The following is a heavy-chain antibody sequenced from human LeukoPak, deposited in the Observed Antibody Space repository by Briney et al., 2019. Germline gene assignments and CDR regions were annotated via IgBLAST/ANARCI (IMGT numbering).Heavy chain of an antibody. V-gene: IGHV1-2*02. Sequence: ASVKVSCKASGYTFTGYYMHWVRQAPGQGLEWMGWINPNSGGTNYAQKFQGRVTMTRDTSISTAYMELSRLRSDDTAVYYCARVQIPNIVVVPAAFGWFDPWGEGTLVTVSS. D-gene: IGHD2-2*01. CDR3: ARVQIPNIVVVPAAFGWFDP. CDR2: INPNSGGT. J-gene: IGHJ5*02. CDR1: GYTFTGYY.